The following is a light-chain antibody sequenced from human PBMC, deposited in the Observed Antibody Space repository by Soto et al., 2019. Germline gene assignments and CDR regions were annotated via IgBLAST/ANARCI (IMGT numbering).Light chain of an antibody. J-gene: IGKJ1*01. CDR1: QSVPVH. V-gene: IGKV3-15*01. CDR3: QQYNNWPRT. CDR2: GAT. Sequence: EIVLTQSPGTLSVSPGARATRSCRGSQSVPVHLACYQQKPGQPTSLLIYGATTRATGIPAWFGGSGSRTEFVITISSLQSEDFAVYYCQQYNNWPRTFGQGTKVDI.